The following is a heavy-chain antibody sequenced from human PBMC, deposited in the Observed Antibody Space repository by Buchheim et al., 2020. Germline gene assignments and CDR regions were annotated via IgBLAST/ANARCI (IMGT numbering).Heavy chain of an antibody. CDR3: ARTPGGGGTHYYNYLDS. CDR1: GFTFSLCS. V-gene: IGHV3-48*01. CDR2: ITGSGDIV. D-gene: IGHD1-26*01. J-gene: IGHJ4*02. Sequence: VELLESGGDLVQPGGSLRLSCAASGFTFSLCSMNWVRQAPGKGLEWIAYITGSGDIVYYADSVQGRFTISRDHAKNSLYLQMNSLNVDDTALYFCARTPGGGGTHYYNYLDSWGQGTL.